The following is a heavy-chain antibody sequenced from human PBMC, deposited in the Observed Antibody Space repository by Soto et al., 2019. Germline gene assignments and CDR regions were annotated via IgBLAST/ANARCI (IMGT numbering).Heavy chain of an antibody. CDR1: GFTFSIYA. Sequence: EVQLLESGGGLVQPGGSLRLSCAASGFTFSIYAMSWVRQAPGKWLEWVSAISVSGGGTYYADSVKGRFTISRDNSKNTLSLQLNSLRAEDTAVYYCAKLLGKTSLFDYWGQGTLVTVSS. V-gene: IGHV3-23*01. CDR2: ISVSGGGT. CDR3: AKLLGKTSLFDY. J-gene: IGHJ4*02. D-gene: IGHD2-21*01.